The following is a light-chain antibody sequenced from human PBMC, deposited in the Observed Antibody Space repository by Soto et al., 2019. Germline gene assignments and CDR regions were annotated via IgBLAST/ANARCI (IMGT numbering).Light chain of an antibody. V-gene: IGKV1-5*01. CDR1: QSIKDW. J-gene: IGKJ1*01. Sequence: EIQMTQSPSTLSASVGDRVTITCRASQSIKDWLAWYQQKPGKAPKLLIFDASSLESGVPSRFSGSGSGSQFTLTISSLQPDDFATYYCQQYNSYPWTFGQGTKVEIK. CDR3: QQYNSYPWT. CDR2: DAS.